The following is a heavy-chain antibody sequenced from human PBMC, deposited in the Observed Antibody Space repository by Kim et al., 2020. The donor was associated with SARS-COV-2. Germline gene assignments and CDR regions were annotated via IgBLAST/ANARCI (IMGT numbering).Heavy chain of an antibody. V-gene: IGHV3-11*06. D-gene: IGHD6-13*01. Sequence: AGFVKGRLPISRDNAKNSLYLKMSSLRAEDTAVYYCARDHGSWPPVVFDYWGQGTLVTVSS. J-gene: IGHJ4*02. CDR3: ARDHGSWPPVVFDY.